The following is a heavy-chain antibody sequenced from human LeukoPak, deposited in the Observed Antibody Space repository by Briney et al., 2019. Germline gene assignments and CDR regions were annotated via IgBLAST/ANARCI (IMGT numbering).Heavy chain of an antibody. CDR3: ARGIGSSWYRVYFDY. V-gene: IGHV4-30-2*01. D-gene: IGHD6-13*01. CDR2: IYHSGST. CDR1: GGSISSGGYY. J-gene: IGHJ4*02. Sequence: ASETLSLTCTVSGGSISSGGYYWSWIRQPPGKGLEWIGYIYHSGSTYYNPSLKSRVTISVDRSKNQFSLKLSSVTAADTAVYYCARGIGSSWYRVYFDYWGQGTLVTVSS.